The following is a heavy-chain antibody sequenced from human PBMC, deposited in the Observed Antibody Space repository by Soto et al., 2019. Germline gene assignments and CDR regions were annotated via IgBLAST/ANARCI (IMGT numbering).Heavy chain of an antibody. J-gene: IGHJ6*02. CDR1: GGSISSSSHY. D-gene: IGHD5-18*01. Sequence: SETLSLTCTVSGGSISSSSHYWGWIRQPPGKGLEWIGSIYYSGSTYYNPSLKSRVTISVDTSKNQFSLKLSSVTAADTAVYYCARFRLWDDGVDYYGMDVWGQGTTVTVSS. V-gene: IGHV4-39*01. CDR2: IYYSGST. CDR3: ARFRLWDDGVDYYGMDV.